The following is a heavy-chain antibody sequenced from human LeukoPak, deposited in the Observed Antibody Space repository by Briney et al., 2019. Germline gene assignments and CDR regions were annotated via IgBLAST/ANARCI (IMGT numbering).Heavy chain of an antibody. CDR2: INPSGGST. CDR1: GYTFTNYY. V-gene: IGHV1-46*01. Sequence: EASVKVSCTASGYTFTNYYMHWVRQAPGQGLEWMGMINPSGGSTSYAQKFQGRVTMTRDMSTSTDYMELISLRSEDTAVYYCARDNSVGDTAWWFDPWGQGTLVTVSS. CDR3: ARDNSVGDTAWWFDP. D-gene: IGHD1-26*01. J-gene: IGHJ5*02.